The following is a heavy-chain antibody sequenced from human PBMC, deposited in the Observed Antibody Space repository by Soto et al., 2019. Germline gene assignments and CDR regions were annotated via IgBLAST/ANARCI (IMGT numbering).Heavy chain of an antibody. Sequence: TSETLSLTCTVSGGSMIAYYWNWMRQPPGKGLQWIGYTYYSGSTTYNPSLKSRVTISVDSSKNQFSLKLDSVTPADTAVYYCARVRGTAGKRYFDYWGPGTLATVSS. D-gene: IGHD6-13*01. CDR1: GGSMIAYY. V-gene: IGHV4-59*01. CDR2: TYYSGST. CDR3: ARVRGTAGKRYFDY. J-gene: IGHJ4*02.